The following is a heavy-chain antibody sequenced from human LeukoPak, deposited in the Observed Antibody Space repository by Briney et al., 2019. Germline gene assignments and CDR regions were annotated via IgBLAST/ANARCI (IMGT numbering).Heavy chain of an antibody. CDR3: ARALHTGYDYWYFDY. Sequence: SVKVSCKASGYTFTSYGISWVRQAPGQGLEWMGWISGYNGKTIYAQKVQGRVSMATDTSTTTAYMELRSLRSDDTAVYYCARALHTGYDYWYFDYWGQGTLVTVSS. CDR2: ISGYNGKT. CDR1: GYTFTSYG. J-gene: IGHJ4*02. D-gene: IGHD5-12*01. V-gene: IGHV1-18*04.